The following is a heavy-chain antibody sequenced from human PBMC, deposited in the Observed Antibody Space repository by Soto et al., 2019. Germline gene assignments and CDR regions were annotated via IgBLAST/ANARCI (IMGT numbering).Heavy chain of an antibody. Sequence: QVHLVESGGGVVQPGRSLRLSCAASGFTFSNYGMHWVRQAPGKGLEWVAVISYDGSNKYYADSVKGRFTISRDNSKNTLYLQMNSLRAEDTAVYYCAKDRWELPYYFDYWGQGTLVTVSS. V-gene: IGHV3-30*18. CDR3: AKDRWELPYYFDY. CDR2: ISYDGSNK. J-gene: IGHJ4*02. D-gene: IGHD1-26*01. CDR1: GFTFSNYG.